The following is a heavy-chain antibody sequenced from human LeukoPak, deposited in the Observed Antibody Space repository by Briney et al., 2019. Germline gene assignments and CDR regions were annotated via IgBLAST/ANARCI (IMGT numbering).Heavy chain of an antibody. D-gene: IGHD2-15*01. J-gene: IGHJ4*02. Sequence: GGSLRLSCAVSGFTFSNDWMHWVRQAPGKGLVWVSRISSDGTTTNYADSVKGRFTISRDNAKNTLYLQMDSLRVEDTAVYHCAGRWSFDYWGQGTLVTVSS. CDR2: ISSDGTTT. CDR3: AGRWSFDY. V-gene: IGHV3-74*01. CDR1: GFTFSNDW.